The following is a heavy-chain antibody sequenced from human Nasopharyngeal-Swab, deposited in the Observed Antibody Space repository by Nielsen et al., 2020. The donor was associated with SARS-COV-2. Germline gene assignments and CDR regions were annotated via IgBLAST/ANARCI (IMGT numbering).Heavy chain of an antibody. J-gene: IGHJ4*02. Sequence: GGSLRLSCAASGFIFSNYAMTWVRQAPGKGLEWVSVISGSGRNTYYADSVKGRFTISRDNSKNTLYLQMNSLRAEDTAVYYCAKDPRRGAVAARGFDYWGQGTLVTVSS. CDR1: GFIFSNYA. D-gene: IGHD6-19*01. CDR2: ISGSGRNT. V-gene: IGHV3-23*01. CDR3: AKDPRRGAVAARGFDY.